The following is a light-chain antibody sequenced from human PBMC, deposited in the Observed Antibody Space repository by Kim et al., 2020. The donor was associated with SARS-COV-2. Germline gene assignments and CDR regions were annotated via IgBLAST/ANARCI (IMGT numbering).Light chain of an antibody. CDR1: KLGERS. CDR2: QDT. CDR3: QAWDNNTAV. Sequence: SYELTQPPSVSVSPGQTASITCPGGKLGERSACWYQQKAGQSPILVIYQDTKRPSGIPERFSGSNSGNTATLTISGTQAMDEADYYCQAWDNNTAVFGGGTQLTVL. V-gene: IGLV3-1*01. J-gene: IGLJ3*02.